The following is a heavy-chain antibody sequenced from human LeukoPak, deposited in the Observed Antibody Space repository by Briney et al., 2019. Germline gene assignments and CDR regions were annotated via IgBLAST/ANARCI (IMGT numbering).Heavy chain of an antibody. D-gene: IGHD6-13*01. J-gene: IGHJ3*02. Sequence: GGSLRLSCAASGFTFSSYSMTWVRQAPGKGLEWVSSISSSSYIYYADSVKGRFTISRDNAKNSLYLQMNSLRAEDTAVYYCARDRGIAAASGAFDIWGQGTMVTVSS. CDR2: ISSSSYI. CDR1: GFTFSSYS. CDR3: ARDRGIAAASGAFDI. V-gene: IGHV3-21*01.